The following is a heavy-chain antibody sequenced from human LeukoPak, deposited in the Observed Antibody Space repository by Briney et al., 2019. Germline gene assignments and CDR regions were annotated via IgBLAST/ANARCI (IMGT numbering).Heavy chain of an antibody. D-gene: IGHD4-17*01. Sequence: SETLSHTCTVSGGSISNYYWIWIRQPAGKGLEWIGRIFTDGSTNYNPSLKSRVTMSVDTSKNQISLRLSSATAADTAVYYCARGYGDFNRGSWFDPWGQGTLVTVSS. CDR1: GGSISNYY. V-gene: IGHV4-4*07. CDR3: ARGYGDFNRGSWFDP. J-gene: IGHJ5*02. CDR2: IFTDGST.